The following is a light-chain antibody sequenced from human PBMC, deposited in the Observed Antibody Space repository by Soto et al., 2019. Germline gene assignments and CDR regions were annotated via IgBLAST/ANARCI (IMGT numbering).Light chain of an antibody. CDR2: SNN. CDR1: SSNIGSNT. Sequence: QSVLTQPPSASGTPGQRVTISCSGSSSNIGSNTVNWYQQLPGTAPKLLIYSNNQRPSGVPDRFSGSKSGTSASLAISGLQSEDEADYYCAAWDDSLNVWVFGGRTKVTVL. V-gene: IGLV1-44*01. CDR3: AAWDDSLNVWV. J-gene: IGLJ3*02.